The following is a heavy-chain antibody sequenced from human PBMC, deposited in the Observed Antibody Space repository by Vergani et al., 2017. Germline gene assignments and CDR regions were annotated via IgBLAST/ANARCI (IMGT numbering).Heavy chain of an antibody. CDR1: DSSIMTNPY. Sequence: QVQLQESFPVLLNPSETLTLTCDVSDSSIMTNPYWGWFRQSPGKGLEWIGCIHHSGDTHYNSSLKSRVSISIVSSSKFSLSLTSVTAADTAIYYCARHRGAGGVFPSSYFYGMDVWGHGTTVTVSS. CDR2: IHHSGDT. J-gene: IGHJ6*02. CDR3: ARHRGAGGVFPSSYFYGMDV. V-gene: IGHV4-38-2*01. D-gene: IGHD3-10*01.